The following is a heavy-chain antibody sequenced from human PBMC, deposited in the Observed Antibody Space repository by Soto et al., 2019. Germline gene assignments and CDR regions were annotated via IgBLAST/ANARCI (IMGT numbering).Heavy chain of an antibody. D-gene: IGHD5-12*01. Sequence: SETLSLTCAVYGGSFSGYYWSWIRQPPGKGLEWIGESNQSGSTNYNPSLKSRVTISVDTSKNQFSLKLSSVTAADTAVYYCARVPAYSGYDYIDYWGQGTLVTVPQ. V-gene: IGHV4-34*01. CDR2: SNQSGST. J-gene: IGHJ4*02. CDR3: ARVPAYSGYDYIDY. CDR1: GGSFSGYY.